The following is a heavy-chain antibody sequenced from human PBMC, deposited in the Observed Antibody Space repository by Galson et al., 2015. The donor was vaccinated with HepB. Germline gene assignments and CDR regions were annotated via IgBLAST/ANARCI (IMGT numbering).Heavy chain of an antibody. D-gene: IGHD3-22*01. CDR3: TRDRRSYDSSGLDY. CDR2: ISGSGDYI. Sequence: SLRLSCAASGFTFSSYGMNWVRQAPGKGLEWVSSISGSGDYIYYADSLRGRFTISRDTAKNSLFLQIDSLRAEDTAVYYCTRDRRSYDSSGLDYWGQGTLVTVSS. CDR1: GFTFSSYG. J-gene: IGHJ4*02. V-gene: IGHV3-21*01.